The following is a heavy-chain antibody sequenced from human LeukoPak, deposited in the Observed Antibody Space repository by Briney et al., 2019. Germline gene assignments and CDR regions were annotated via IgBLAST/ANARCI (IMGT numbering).Heavy chain of an antibody. J-gene: IGHJ3*02. CDR3: ARSDIVVVPAAISHAFDI. Sequence: ASVKVSCKASGYTFTGYGISWVRQAPGQGLEWMGWISAYNGNTNYAQKLQGRVTMTTDTSTSTAYMELRSLRSDDTAVYYCARSDIVVVPAAISHAFDIWGQGTMVTVSS. V-gene: IGHV1-18*01. D-gene: IGHD2-2*01. CDR1: GYTFTGYG. CDR2: ISAYNGNT.